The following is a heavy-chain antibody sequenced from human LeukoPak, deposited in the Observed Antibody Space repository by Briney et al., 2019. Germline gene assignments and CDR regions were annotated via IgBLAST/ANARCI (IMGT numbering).Heavy chain of an antibody. V-gene: IGHV4-34*01. J-gene: IGHJ5*02. CDR2: INHSGST. CDR3: ATGHIIRYFDWPPGWFDP. CDR1: GGSFSGYY. Sequence: PSETLSLTCAVYGGSFSGYYWSWIRQPPGKGLEWIGEINHSGSTNYNPSLKSRVTISVDTSKNQFSLKLSSVTAADTAVYYCATGHIIRYFDWPPGWFDPWGQGTLVTVSS. D-gene: IGHD3-9*01.